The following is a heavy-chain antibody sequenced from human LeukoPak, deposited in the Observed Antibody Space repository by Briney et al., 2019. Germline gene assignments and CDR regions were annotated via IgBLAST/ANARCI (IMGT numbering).Heavy chain of an antibody. J-gene: IGHJ5*02. V-gene: IGHV4-31*03. Sequence: PSETLSLTCTVSGGSISSGGYYWRWIRQHPGKGLEWIGYIYYSGSTYYNPSLKSRVTISVDTSKNQFSLKLSSVTAADTAVYYCARDCRFWSGSDNWFDPRGQGTLVTVSS. CDR3: ARDCRFWSGSDNWFDP. D-gene: IGHD3-3*01. CDR2: IYYSGST. CDR1: GGSISSGGYY.